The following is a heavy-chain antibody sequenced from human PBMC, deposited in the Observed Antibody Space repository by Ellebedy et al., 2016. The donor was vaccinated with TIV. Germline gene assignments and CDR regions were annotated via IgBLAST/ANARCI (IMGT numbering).Heavy chain of an antibody. CDR1: GGSISSSSYY. Sequence: SETLSLTCTVSGGSISSSSYYWVWIRQSPGKGLEWIGSIYYSGSTYYNPSLKSRITISVDTSKNQFSLKLNSVTAADTAVYYCARGNPFWSGYLHGMDVWGQGTTVTVSS. D-gene: IGHD3-3*01. V-gene: IGHV4-39*07. CDR2: IYYSGST. J-gene: IGHJ6*02. CDR3: ARGNPFWSGYLHGMDV.